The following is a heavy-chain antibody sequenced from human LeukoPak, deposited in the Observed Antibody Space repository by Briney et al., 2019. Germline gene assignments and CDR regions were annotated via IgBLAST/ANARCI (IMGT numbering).Heavy chain of an antibody. CDR1: GFTFSSYG. CDR2: IRYDGSNK. V-gene: IGHV3-30*02. J-gene: IGHJ3*02. Sequence: GGSLRLSCAASGFTFSSYGMHWVRQAPGKGLEWVAFIRYDGSNKYYADSVKGRFTISRDNSKNTLYLQMNSLRAEDTAVYYCAKGIVVVPAAIEGGPRSDAFDIWGQGTMVTVSS. D-gene: IGHD2-2*01. CDR3: AKGIVVVPAAIEGGPRSDAFDI.